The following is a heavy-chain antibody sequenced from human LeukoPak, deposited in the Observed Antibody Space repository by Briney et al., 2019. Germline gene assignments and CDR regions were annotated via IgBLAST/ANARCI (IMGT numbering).Heavy chain of an antibody. J-gene: IGHJ4*02. Sequence: GASVKVSCKASGGTFSSYAISWVRQAPGQGLEWMGGIIPIFGTANYAQKFQGRVTITADKSTSTAYMELSSLRSEDTAVYYCARGHDYGDYVFDYWGQGTLVTVSS. V-gene: IGHV1-69*06. D-gene: IGHD4-17*01. CDR1: GGTFSSYA. CDR3: ARGHDYGDYVFDY. CDR2: IIPIFGTA.